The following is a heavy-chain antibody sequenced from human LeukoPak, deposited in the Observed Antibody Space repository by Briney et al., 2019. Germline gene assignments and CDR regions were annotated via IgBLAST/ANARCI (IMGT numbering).Heavy chain of an antibody. CDR3: ARESPTATYYFDY. D-gene: IGHD5-12*01. J-gene: IGHJ4*02. V-gene: IGHV7-4-1*02. CDR1: GYTFTGYY. Sequence: GASVKVSCKASGYTFTGYYMHWVRQAPGQGLEWMGWINTNTGNPTYAQGFTGRFVFSLDTSVSTAYLQISSLKAEDTAVYYCARESPTATYYFDYWGQGTLVTVSS. CDR2: INTNTGNP.